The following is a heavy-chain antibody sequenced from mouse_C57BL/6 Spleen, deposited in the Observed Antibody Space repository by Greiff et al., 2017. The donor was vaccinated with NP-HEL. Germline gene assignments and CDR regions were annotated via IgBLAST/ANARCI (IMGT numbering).Heavy chain of an antibody. CDR2: ISSGGDYI. CDR3: TRDGLRGYFDY. CDR1: GFTFSSYA. V-gene: IGHV5-9-1*02. J-gene: IGHJ2*01. Sequence: DVMLVESGEGLVKPGGSLKLSCAASGFTFSSYAMSWVRQTPEKRLEWVAYISSGGDYIYYADTVKGRFTISRDNARNTLYLQMSSLKSEDTAMYYCTRDGLRGYFDYWGQGTTLTVSS. D-gene: IGHD1-1*01.